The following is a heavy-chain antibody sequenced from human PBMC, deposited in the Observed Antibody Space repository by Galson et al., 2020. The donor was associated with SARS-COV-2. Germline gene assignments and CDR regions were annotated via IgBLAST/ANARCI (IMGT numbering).Heavy chain of an antibody. Sequence: ASVKVSCKASGYTFTSYAMHWVRQAPGQRLEWMGWINAGNGNTKYSQKFQGRVTITRDTSASTAYMELSSLRSEDTAVYYCARDWYDVVVVAATGRHWFDPWGQGTLVTVSS. D-gene: IGHD2-15*01. V-gene: IGHV1-3*01. J-gene: IGHJ5*02. CDR2: INAGNGNT. CDR3: ARDWYDVVVVAATGRHWFDP. CDR1: GYTFTSYA.